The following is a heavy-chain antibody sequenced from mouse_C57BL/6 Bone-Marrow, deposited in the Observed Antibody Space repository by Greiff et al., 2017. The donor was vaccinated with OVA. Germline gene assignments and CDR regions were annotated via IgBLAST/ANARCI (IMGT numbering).Heavy chain of an antibody. V-gene: IGHV1-62-2*01. CDR2: FYPGSGSI. CDR1: GYTFTEYT. D-gene: IGHD2-4*01. J-gene: IGHJ3*01. Sequence: VKLMESGAELVKPGASVKLSCKASGYTFTEYTIHWVKQRSGQGLEWIGWFYPGSGSIKYNEKFKDKATLTADKSSSTVYMELSRLTSEDSAVYFCARHEGSYDYDGAWFAYWGQGTLVTVSA. CDR3: ARHEGSYDYDGAWFAY.